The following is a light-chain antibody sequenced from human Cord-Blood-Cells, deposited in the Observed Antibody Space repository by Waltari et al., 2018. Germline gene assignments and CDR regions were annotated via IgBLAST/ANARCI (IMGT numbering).Light chain of an antibody. J-gene: IGKJ2*01. Sequence: EIVLTQSPATLSLSPGERATLSCRASQSVSSYLAWYQQKPGQAPRLLIYEASNRATGITARFSGSASVTAFTLTISSLEPEDFAVYYCQQRSNWLYTFGQGTKLEIK. CDR3: QQRSNWLYT. V-gene: IGKV3-11*01. CDR1: QSVSSY. CDR2: EAS.